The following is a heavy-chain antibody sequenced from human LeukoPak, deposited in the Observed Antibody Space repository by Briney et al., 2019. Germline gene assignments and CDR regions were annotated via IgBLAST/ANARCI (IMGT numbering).Heavy chain of an antibody. Sequence: ASVKVSCKASGYTFTSYDINWVRQATGQGLEWMGWMNPNSGNTGYAQKFQGRVTITRNTSISTAYMELSSLRSEDTAVYYCARGWCFKSDGDPNAFDIWGQGTMVTASS. CDR3: ARGWCFKSDGDPNAFDI. CDR2: MNPNSGNT. D-gene: IGHD4-17*01. V-gene: IGHV1-8*03. CDR1: GYTFTSYD. J-gene: IGHJ3*02.